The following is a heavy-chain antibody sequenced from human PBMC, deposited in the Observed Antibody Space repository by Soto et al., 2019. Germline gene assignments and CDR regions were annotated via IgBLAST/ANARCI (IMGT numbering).Heavy chain of an antibody. CDR2: ISRSSSHI. CDR3: ARDMNWNGYMDV. D-gene: IGHD1-1*01. V-gene: IGHV3-21*01. CDR1: GFAFGSNS. J-gene: IGHJ6*03. Sequence: GGSLRLSCAASGFAFGSNSMNWVRQAPGKGLEWVSSISRSSSHIYYADSVRGRFTISRDNAKNAMYLQMNSLRGEDTAVYYCARDMNWNGYMDVWGKGTTVTVSS.